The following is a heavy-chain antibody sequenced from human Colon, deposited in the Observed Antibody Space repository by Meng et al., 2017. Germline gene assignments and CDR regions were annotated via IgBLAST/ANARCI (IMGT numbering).Heavy chain of an antibody. V-gene: IGHV1-2*06. Sequence: QVQLVRSGAEVKKPGASVKLSCKASGYTFIDAYVHWVRQAPGQGLEWMGRIIPKSSEANSAQKFLGRVTLTWDTSISTAYMELSSLRSDDTAIYYCARDGGNYDFDYWGQGTLVTVSS. D-gene: IGHD1-26*01. CDR2: IIPKSSEA. CDR3: ARDGGNYDFDY. J-gene: IGHJ4*02. CDR1: GYTFIDAY.